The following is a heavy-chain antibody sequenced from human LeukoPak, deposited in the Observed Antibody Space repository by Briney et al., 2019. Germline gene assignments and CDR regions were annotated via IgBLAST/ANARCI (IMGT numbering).Heavy chain of an antibody. D-gene: IGHD3-22*01. CDR1: GGSTSGRY. Sequence: SETESLTCTVSGGSTSGRYWTWIRQPPGKGLEWIGYIHYDGRTNYNPSFKSRVIISLDTSNNQFSLNLKSVTAADTAAYYCARLVNYGYSDYWGQGTLVSVSS. CDR2: IHYDGRT. CDR3: ARLVNYGYSDY. V-gene: IGHV4-59*11. J-gene: IGHJ4*02.